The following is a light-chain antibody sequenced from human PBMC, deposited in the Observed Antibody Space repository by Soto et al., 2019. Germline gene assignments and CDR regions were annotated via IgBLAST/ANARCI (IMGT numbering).Light chain of an antibody. CDR2: EVS. CDR3: MQGTHWPPYT. J-gene: IGKJ2*01. CDR1: QSLLHRDGKTY. V-gene: IGKV2-30*02. Sequence: DVVMTQSPLSLPVTLGQPASVSCRSIQSLLHRDGKTYLNWFQQRPGQSPRRLIYEVSKRDAGVPDRFSGSGSGTDFILTISRVEAEDVGVYYCMQGTHWPPYTFGQGTKLDIK.